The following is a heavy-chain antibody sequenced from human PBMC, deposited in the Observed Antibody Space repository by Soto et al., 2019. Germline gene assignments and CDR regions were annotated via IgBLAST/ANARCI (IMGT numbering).Heavy chain of an antibody. D-gene: IGHD3-16*01. CDR2: IYSGGST. J-gene: IGHJ4*02. CDR3: ARGPWAADY. CDR1: GFTVSTKY. Sequence: EVQLVESGGGLVQPGGSLRLSCAASGFTVSTKYMIWVRQAPGKGLEWVSVIYSGGSTFYAASVGGRFTISRDNSKNTVNLQTNSRRAEDTAVYYCARGPWAADYWGQGTLVTVSS. V-gene: IGHV3-66*01.